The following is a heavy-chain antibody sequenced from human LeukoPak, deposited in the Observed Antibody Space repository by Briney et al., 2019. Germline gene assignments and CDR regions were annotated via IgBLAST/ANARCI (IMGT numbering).Heavy chain of an antibody. V-gene: IGHV1-18*01. J-gene: IGHJ4*02. CDR2: ISAYNGNT. CDR1: GYTFTSYG. Sequence: ASEKVSCKASGYTFTSYGISWVRQAPGQGLEWMGWISAYNGNTNYAQKLQGRVTMTTDTSTSTAYMELRSLRSDDTAVYYCARVVHYYDSSGYSYWGQGTLVTVSS. D-gene: IGHD3-22*01. CDR3: ARVVHYYDSSGYSY.